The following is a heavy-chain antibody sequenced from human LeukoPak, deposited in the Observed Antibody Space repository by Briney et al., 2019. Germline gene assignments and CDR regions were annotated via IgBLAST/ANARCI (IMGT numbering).Heavy chain of an antibody. D-gene: IGHD6-13*01. V-gene: IGHV3-30*18. Sequence: GRSLRLSCAASGFTFSSYGMHWVRQAPGKGLEWVAVISYDGSNKYYADSVKGRFTISRDNSKYTLYLQMNSLRAEDTAVYYCAKALTSYSSSPPDYWGQGTLVTVSS. CDR2: ISYDGSNK. CDR3: AKALTSYSSSPPDY. J-gene: IGHJ4*02. CDR1: GFTFSSYG.